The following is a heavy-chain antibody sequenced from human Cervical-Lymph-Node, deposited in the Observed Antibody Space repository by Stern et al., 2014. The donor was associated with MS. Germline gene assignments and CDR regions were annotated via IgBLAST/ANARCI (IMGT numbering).Heavy chain of an antibody. CDR3: ARDRIQQWLYIGDFDS. V-gene: IGHV3-33*01. CDR2: IWNDGVNI. CDR1: GFTFNNYG. J-gene: IGHJ4*02. D-gene: IGHD6-19*01. Sequence: QVQLVESGGGVVQPGGSLRLSCAASGFTFNNYGMHWVRPSPVKGLEWVAVIWNDGVNIGHAASVEGRFTVSRDNSKNTVYLQMNSLRPEDTGVYYCARDRIQQWLYIGDFDSWGQGALVIVSS.